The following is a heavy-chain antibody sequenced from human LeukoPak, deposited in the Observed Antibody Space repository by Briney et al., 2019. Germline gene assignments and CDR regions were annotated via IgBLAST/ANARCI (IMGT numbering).Heavy chain of an antibody. CDR2: INPNSGGT. D-gene: IGHD2/OR15-2a*01. V-gene: IGHV1-2*02. Sequence: ASVKVSCKASGYTFTGYYMHWVRQAPGQGLEWMGWINPNSGGTNYAQKFQGRVTMTRDVSTNTVYMELSSLRSDDTAVYYCARDLNNFYYMDVWGKGTTVIVSS. J-gene: IGHJ6*03. CDR1: GYTFTGYY. CDR3: ARDLNNFYYMDV.